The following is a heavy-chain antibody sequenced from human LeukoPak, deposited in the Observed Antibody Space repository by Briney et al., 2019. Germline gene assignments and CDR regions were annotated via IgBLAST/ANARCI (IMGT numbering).Heavy chain of an antibody. D-gene: IGHD2-2*01. CDR1: GFTFGDYA. Sequence: GGSLRLSCTASGFTFGDYAMSWVRQAPGKGLEWEGFIRSKAYGGTTEYAASGKGRFTISRDDSKSIAYLQMNSLKTEDTAVYYCTRMTCSSTSCYQDAFDIWGQGTMVTVSS. CDR3: TRMTCSSTSCYQDAFDI. V-gene: IGHV3-49*04. J-gene: IGHJ3*02. CDR2: IRSKAYGGTT.